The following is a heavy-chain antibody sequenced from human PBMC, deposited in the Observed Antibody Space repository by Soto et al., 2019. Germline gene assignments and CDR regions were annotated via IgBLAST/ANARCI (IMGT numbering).Heavy chain of an antibody. Sequence: QITLKESGPTLVKPTQILTLTCTCSGFSLSTSGVGVGWIRQPPGKALEWLALIYWDDDKRYSPSLSSRLTITKDSSKNQVVLTMTNMDPVDTATYYCAHTGSMTTVTKGAFDIWGQGTMVTVSS. J-gene: IGHJ3*02. CDR1: GFSLSTSGVG. CDR2: IYWDDDK. D-gene: IGHD4-17*01. CDR3: AHTGSMTTVTKGAFDI. V-gene: IGHV2-5*02.